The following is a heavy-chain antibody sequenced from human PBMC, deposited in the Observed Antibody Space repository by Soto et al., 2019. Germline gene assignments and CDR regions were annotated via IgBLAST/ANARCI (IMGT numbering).Heavy chain of an antibody. V-gene: IGHV1-2*02. D-gene: IGHD2-15*01. CDR2: IDPKNGGT. CDR1: GYTFTGYY. Sequence: GASVKVSCKASGYTFTGYYIHWVRQAPGQGLEWMGWIDPKNGGTVSAQKFQGRVTMTRDTSISTAYMELSRLRSDDTAVYYCARDENIVVVVAATPGGYWGQGTLVTVSS. CDR3: ARDENIVVVVAATPGGY. J-gene: IGHJ4*02.